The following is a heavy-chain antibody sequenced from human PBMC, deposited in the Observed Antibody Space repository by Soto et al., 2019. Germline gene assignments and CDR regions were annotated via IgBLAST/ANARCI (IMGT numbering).Heavy chain of an antibody. Sequence: GESLKISCKGSGYSFTSYWIGWVRQMPGKGLEWLGTIYPGDSDTRYSPSFQGQVTISADKSISTAYLQWSSLKASDTAMYYCARLILGATDAFDIWGQGTMVTVSS. CDR1: GYSFTSYW. D-gene: IGHD1-26*01. V-gene: IGHV5-51*01. J-gene: IGHJ3*02. CDR2: IYPGDSDT. CDR3: ARLILGATDAFDI.